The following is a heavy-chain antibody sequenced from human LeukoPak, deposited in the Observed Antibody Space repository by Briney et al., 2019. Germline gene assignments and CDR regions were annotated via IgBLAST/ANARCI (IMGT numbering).Heavy chain of an antibody. Sequence: GGSLRLSCAASGFTLSDYYMSWIRQAPGKGLEWVAVISYDGSNKYYADSVKGRFTISRDNSKNTLYLEMNSLRAEDTAVYYCAKDMRGSAGPFDYWGQGTLVTVSS. CDR1: GFTLSDYY. J-gene: IGHJ4*02. V-gene: IGHV3-30*18. CDR2: ISYDGSNK. D-gene: IGHD5-12*01. CDR3: AKDMRGSAGPFDY.